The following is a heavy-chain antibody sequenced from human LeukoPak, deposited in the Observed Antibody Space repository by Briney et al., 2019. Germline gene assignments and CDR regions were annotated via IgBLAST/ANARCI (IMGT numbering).Heavy chain of an antibody. CDR3: ARDGGSGWYNY. CDR1: GDSIRGYY. Sequence: SETLSLTCTVSGDSIRGYYWSWIRQPAGKGLEWIGRIHTSGSTNYSPSLKSRLTMSVETSKNHFSLKLSSVTAAGTAVYYCARDGGSGWYNYWGQGTLVTVSS. CDR2: IHTSGST. V-gene: IGHV4-4*07. D-gene: IGHD6-19*01. J-gene: IGHJ4*02.